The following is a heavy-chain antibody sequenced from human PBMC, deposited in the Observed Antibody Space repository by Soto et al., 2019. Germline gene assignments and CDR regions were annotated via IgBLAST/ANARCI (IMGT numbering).Heavy chain of an antibody. CDR2: IDNGGTNT. CDR3: AKDRGRPDAFNI. Sequence: GGALRLSCAGSGYTFGSFWMHWIRQAPGKGLVWVSRIDNGGTNTVYADAVKGRFTISRDNAKNTLYLQMNSLRAEDTAVYYCAKDRGRPDAFNIWGQGTMVTVSS. J-gene: IGHJ3*02. V-gene: IGHV3-74*01. CDR1: GYTFGSFW. D-gene: IGHD3-10*01.